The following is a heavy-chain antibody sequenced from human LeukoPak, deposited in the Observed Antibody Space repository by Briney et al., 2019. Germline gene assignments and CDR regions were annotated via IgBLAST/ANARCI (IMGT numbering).Heavy chain of an antibody. D-gene: IGHD3-16*01. V-gene: IGHV4-59*01. CDR2: IYYSGST. CDR1: GGSISYYY. Sequence: PSETLSLTCTVSGGSISYYYWSWIRQPPGKGLELIGYIYYSGSTNYNPSLTSRVAISVYTSKNQFSLKLTSVTAADTAVYYCARVWSSRKAFDIWGQGTMVTVSS. CDR3: ARVWSSRKAFDI. J-gene: IGHJ3*02.